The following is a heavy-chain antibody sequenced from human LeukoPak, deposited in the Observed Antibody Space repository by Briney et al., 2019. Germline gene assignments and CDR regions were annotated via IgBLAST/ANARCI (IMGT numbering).Heavy chain of an antibody. CDR2: ISAYNGYT. J-gene: IGHJ1*01. D-gene: IGHD4-23*01. Sequence: ASVKVSCKASGYTFTNYGFSWVRQAPGQGLEWMGWISAYNGYTDYAQKFQFRVTMTTDTSTSTAYMELRSLRSDDTAVYYCARNKAVTTEVTQHFQHWGQGTLVTVSS. CDR3: ARNKAVTTEVTQHFQH. CDR1: GYTFTNYG. V-gene: IGHV1-18*01.